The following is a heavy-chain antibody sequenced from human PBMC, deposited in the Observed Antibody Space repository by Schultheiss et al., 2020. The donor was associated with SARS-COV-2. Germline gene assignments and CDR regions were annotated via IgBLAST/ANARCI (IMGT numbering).Heavy chain of an antibody. Sequence: SETLSLTCTVSGGSISGYFCNWIRQSPGKGLEWIGHIYYSGSTNYNPSLQSRVTISVDTSKNQFSLKLNSVTAADTAVYYCVRVNYDFWSGFSDYMDVWGKGTTVTVSS. J-gene: IGHJ6*03. CDR2: IYYSGST. V-gene: IGHV4-59*01. D-gene: IGHD3-3*01. CDR1: GGSISGYF. CDR3: VRVNYDFWSGFSDYMDV.